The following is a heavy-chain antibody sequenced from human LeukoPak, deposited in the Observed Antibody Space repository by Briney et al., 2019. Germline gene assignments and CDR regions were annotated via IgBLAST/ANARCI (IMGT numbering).Heavy chain of an antibody. CDR1: VFTFSTYV. D-gene: IGHD4-17*01. CDR3: AREMKYGDYVDY. Sequence: PGGSLRLSFTASVFTFSTYVTHWVRQAPGKGLEWVAVIWYDGSKKDYADSVKGRFTISRDNSKNTLYLQMNSLRAEDTAVYYCAREMKYGDYVDYWGQGTLVTVSS. CDR2: IWYDGSKK. V-gene: IGHV3-33*01. J-gene: IGHJ4*02.